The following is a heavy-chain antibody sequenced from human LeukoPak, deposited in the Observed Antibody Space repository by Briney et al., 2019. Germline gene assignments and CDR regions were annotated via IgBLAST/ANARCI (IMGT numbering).Heavy chain of an antibody. CDR2: ISYDGSNK. CDR3: AKGSGGSSWYQAVLDYYYYYGMDV. CDR1: GFSFSSYG. J-gene: IGHJ6*02. Sequence: GGSLRLSCAASGFSFSSYGMHWVRQAPGKGLEWVAVISYDGSNKYYADSVKGRFTISRDNSKNTLYLQMNSLRAEDTAVYYCAKGSGGSSWYQAVLDYYYYYGMDVWGQGTTVTVSS. V-gene: IGHV3-30*18. D-gene: IGHD6-13*01.